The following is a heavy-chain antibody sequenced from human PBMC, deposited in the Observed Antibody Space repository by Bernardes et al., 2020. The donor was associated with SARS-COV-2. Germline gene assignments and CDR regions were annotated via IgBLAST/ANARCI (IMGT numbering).Heavy chain of an antibody. D-gene: IGHD3-3*01. CDR1: GYTLTEFS. V-gene: IGHV1-24*01. CDR2: FDPQPHKI. J-gene: IGHJ3*02. CDR3: ATDDPAGAVFGVVIYALHI. Sequence: ASVKVSCKVSGYTLTEFSKHWVRQAPGKGLEWLGGFDPQPHKIMYAQKFQGRATMTEDTSTDTAYMELRSLRSEDTAVYYCATDDPAGAVFGVVIYALHIWGQGTMVTVSS.